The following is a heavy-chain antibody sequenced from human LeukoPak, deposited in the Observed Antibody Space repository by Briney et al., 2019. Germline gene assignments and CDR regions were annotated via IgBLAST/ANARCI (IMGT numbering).Heavy chain of an antibody. CDR1: GGTSSSYV. D-gene: IGHD3-10*01. V-gene: IGHV1-69*13. CDR2: MIPSFGTA. Sequence: ASVKVSCKASGGTSSSYVISWVGKAPGQGLVWLEGMIPSFGTANYAQKFQGRVTITADESTSTAYMEMSSLRSEDTAVYYCARGGDIWFGELLSGPFDYWGQGTLVTVSS. CDR3: ARGGDIWFGELLSGPFDY. J-gene: IGHJ4*02.